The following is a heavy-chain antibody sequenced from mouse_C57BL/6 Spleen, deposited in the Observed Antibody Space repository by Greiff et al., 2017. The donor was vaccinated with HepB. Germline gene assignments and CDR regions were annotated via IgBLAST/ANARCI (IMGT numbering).Heavy chain of an antibody. J-gene: IGHJ4*01. Sequence: QVQLQQSGAELMKPGASVKLSCKATGYTFTGYWIEWVKQRPGHGLEWIGEILPGSGSTNYNEKFKGKATFTADTSSNTAYMQLRRLTTEDSAIYYCARLYYGNYYAMDYWGQGTSVTVSS. CDR1: GYTFTGYW. V-gene: IGHV1-9*01. D-gene: IGHD2-1*01. CDR3: ARLYYGNYYAMDY. CDR2: ILPGSGST.